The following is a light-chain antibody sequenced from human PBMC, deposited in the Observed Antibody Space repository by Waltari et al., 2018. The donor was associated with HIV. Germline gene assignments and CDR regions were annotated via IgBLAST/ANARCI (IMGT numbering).Light chain of an antibody. J-gene: IGKJ2*01. CDR1: QSVNNY. V-gene: IGKV3-11*01. CDR3: QQRTTGLGYT. Sequence: EIVLTQSPATLSLSPGERATLSCRSSQSVNNYLAWYQQKSGQAPGLFIYDASNRATGVPARFNGSGSGTDFTLTITSLEPEDVGVYYCQQRTTGLGYTFGQGTKLEIK. CDR2: DAS.